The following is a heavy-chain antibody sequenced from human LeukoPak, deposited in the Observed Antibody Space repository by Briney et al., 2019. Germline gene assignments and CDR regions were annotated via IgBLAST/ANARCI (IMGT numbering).Heavy chain of an antibody. D-gene: IGHD3-22*01. Sequence: KASETLSLTCTVSGGSISSYYWSWIRQPPGKGLEWIGYIYYSGSTNYNPSLKSRVTISVDTSKNQFSLKLSSVTAADAAVYYCAGYDSSGYCLGYWGQGTLVTVSS. J-gene: IGHJ4*02. CDR2: IYYSGST. CDR1: GGSISSYY. V-gene: IGHV4-59*01. CDR3: AGYDSSGYCLGY.